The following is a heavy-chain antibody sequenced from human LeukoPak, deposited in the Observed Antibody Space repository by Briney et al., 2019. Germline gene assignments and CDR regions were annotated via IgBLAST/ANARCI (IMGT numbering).Heavy chain of an antibody. CDR2: IRSRSLTI. CDR1: GFSFSRYG. CDR3: VRDSAFAFDI. Sequence: GGSLRLSCTTSGFSFSRYGMHWVRQAPGKGLEWVAHIRSRSLTISYADSVKGRFTISRDNAKNSLYLLMNSLRDEDTAVYYCVRDSAFAFDIWGQGTMVTVSS. J-gene: IGHJ3*02. D-gene: IGHD1-26*01. V-gene: IGHV3-48*02.